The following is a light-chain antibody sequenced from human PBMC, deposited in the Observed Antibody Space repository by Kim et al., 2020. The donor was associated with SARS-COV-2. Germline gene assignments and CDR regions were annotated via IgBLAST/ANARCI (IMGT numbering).Light chain of an antibody. J-gene: IGKJ2*01. CDR1: QSVSNN. V-gene: IGKV3-15*01. CDR2: GAS. CDR3: HQYNDWPPGDT. Sequence: SPGERATRSCRASQSVSNNLAWYQLKPGQAPRLLIYGASTRATGTPARFSGSGSGTDFTLTVSSLQSEDFAVYYCHQYNDWPPGDTFGQGTKLEI.